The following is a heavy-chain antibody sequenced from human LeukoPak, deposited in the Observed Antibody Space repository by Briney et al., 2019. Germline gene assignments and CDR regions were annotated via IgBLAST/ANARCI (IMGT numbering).Heavy chain of an antibody. V-gene: IGHV3-7*01. CDR3: AKFSRYYDILTGYSAYFDY. Sequence: GGSLRLSCAASGFTFSSYWMSWVRQAPGKGLEWVANINQDGREKYYVDSVKGRFTISRDNAKNSLYLQMNSLRAEDTAVYFCAKFSRYYDILTGYSAYFDYWGQGTLVTVSS. CDR1: GFTFSSYW. J-gene: IGHJ4*02. D-gene: IGHD3-9*01. CDR2: INQDGREK.